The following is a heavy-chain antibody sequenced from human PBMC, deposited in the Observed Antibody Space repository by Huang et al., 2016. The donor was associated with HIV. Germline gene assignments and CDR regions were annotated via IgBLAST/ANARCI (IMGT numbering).Heavy chain of an antibody. V-gene: IGHV3-49*05. D-gene: IGHD3-22*01. CDR1: GFTFGDYA. CDR3: SRETYYYDSSGYYSNYWYFDL. J-gene: IGHJ2*01. CDR2: IRSKTYGGTT. Sequence: EVQLVESGGGLVKPGRSLRLSCTASGFTFGDYAMSWLRQAPGQGREWVGFIRSKTYGGTTEYAASVKGRFTISRDDSKSVAYMQMNSLKTEDTAVYYCSRETYYYDSSGYYSNYWYFDLWGRGTLVTVSS.